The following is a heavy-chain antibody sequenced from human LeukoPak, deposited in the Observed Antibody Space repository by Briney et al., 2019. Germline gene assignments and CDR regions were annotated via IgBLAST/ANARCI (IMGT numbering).Heavy chain of an antibody. CDR2: ISGDGTNK. J-gene: IGHJ4*02. V-gene: IGHV3-30-3*01. CDR1: GFFFSSYC. D-gene: IGHD3-3*01. CDR3: ARCRENDFWSGSPVDH. Sequence: GGSLRLSCEASGFFFSSYCMQWVRQAPGKGLEWLAVISGDGTNKYYAESVKGRFTISRDNSKTTVLVQLNSLRVEDTAVYYCARCRENDFWSGSPVDHWGQGTLVTVSS.